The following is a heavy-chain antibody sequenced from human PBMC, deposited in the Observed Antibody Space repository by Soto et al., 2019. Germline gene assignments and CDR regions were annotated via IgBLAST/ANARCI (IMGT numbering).Heavy chain of an antibody. J-gene: IGHJ4*02. CDR2: MNPDSGNT. CDR1: GYSFPNHE. V-gene: IGHV1-8*01. CDR3: ARDLQADY. Sequence: ASVKVSCKASGYSFPNHEINWVRQAPGRGLEWMGWMNPDSGNTGYSQKFQGRVTITRDTSASTAYMELSSLRSEDTAVYYCARDLQADYWGQGTLVTVSS.